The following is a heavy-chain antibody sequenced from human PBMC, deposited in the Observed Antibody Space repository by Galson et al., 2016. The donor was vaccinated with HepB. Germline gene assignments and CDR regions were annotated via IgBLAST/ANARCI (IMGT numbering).Heavy chain of an antibody. CDR3: AGSAGRTGGGLDY. CDR1: DGSISSYF. CDR2: ISYSGRI. Sequence: SETLSLTCSVSDGSISSYFWSWIRQSPGRGLEWIGYISYSGRIKYNPSLETRVTISVDTSKNHLSLILTTVTAADTALYYCAGSAGRTGGGLDYWGQGTLVTVSA. V-gene: IGHV4-59*01. D-gene: IGHD3-10*01. J-gene: IGHJ4*02.